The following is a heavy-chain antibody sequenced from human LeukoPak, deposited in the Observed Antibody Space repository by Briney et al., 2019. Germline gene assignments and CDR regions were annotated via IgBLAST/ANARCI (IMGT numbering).Heavy chain of an antibody. CDR1: GGSISNYY. Sequence: SETLSLTCTVSGGSISNYYWSWIRRPAGKGLEWIGHIYTSGSTNYNPSLKSRVTMSVDTSKNQFSLNLSSVTAADTAVYYCARGGVDWTFDYWGQGTLVTVSS. CDR2: IYTSGST. V-gene: IGHV4-4*07. D-gene: IGHD3-9*01. CDR3: ARGGVDWTFDY. J-gene: IGHJ4*02.